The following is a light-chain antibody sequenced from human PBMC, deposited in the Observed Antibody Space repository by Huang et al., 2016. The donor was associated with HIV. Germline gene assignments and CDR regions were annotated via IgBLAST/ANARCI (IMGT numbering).Light chain of an antibody. Sequence: EIVMTQSPATLSVSPGERVTLSCRASQSLSSQLAWYQQKRGQAHRLLIYGVSTRATDIPARFSGSGSGTDFTLTINSLQSEDFATYYCQQYNDWPLTFGQGTEVEIK. CDR1: QSLSSQ. J-gene: IGKJ1*01. CDR3: QQYNDWPLT. CDR2: GVS. V-gene: IGKV3-15*01.